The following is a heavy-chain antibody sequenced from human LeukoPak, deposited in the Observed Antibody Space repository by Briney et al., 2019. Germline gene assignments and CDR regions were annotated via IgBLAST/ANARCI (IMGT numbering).Heavy chain of an antibody. CDR2: ISSSGTTT. Sequence: GGSLRLSCVASAFTFSSYSMNWVRQAPGKGLEWVSYISSSGTTTYYADSVKGRFTISRDNAKNSVYLQMNSLRAEDTAVYYXXXXXXXYYGSGNDMDVWGKGTTVTISS. CDR1: AFTFSSYS. V-gene: IGHV3-48*04. J-gene: IGHJ6*03. CDR3: XXXXXXYYGSGNDMDV. D-gene: IGHD3-10*01.